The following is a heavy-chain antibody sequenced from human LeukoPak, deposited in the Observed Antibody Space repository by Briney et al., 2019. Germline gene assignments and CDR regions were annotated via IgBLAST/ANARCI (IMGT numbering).Heavy chain of an antibody. CDR2: IYYSGST. D-gene: IGHD6-13*01. V-gene: IGHV4-59*01. Sequence: SETLSLTCTVSGGSISSYYWSWIRQPPGKGLEWIGYIYYSGSTNYNPSLKSRVTISVDTSKNQFSLKLSSVTAADTAVYYCARAVSAGTVYFDYWGQGTLVTVSS. CDR3: ARAVSAGTVYFDY. J-gene: IGHJ4*02. CDR1: GGSISSYY.